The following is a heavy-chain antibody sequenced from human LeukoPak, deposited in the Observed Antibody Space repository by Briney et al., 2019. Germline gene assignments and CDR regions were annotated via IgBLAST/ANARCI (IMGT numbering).Heavy chain of an antibody. CDR1: GFTVSSNY. CDR2: IYSGGST. J-gene: IGHJ4*02. V-gene: IGHV3-53*01. Sequence: GGSLRLSCAASGFTVSSNYMSWVRQAPGKGLEWVSIIYSGGSTFYADSVKGRFTISRDNSKNTLYLQMNSLKTEDTAVYYCTTDLTYYDSSGYYYYFAYWGQGTLVTVSS. D-gene: IGHD3-22*01. CDR3: TTDLTYYDSSGYYYYFAY.